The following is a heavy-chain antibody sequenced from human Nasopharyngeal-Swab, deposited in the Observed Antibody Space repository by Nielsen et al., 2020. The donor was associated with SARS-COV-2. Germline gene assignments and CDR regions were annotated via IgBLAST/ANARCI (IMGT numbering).Heavy chain of an antibody. D-gene: IGHD4-17*01. CDR3: TRGGYGDYGLYYFDY. CDR2: IRSKAYGGTT. Sequence: GESLKISCTASGFTFGDYAMSCVRQAPGKGLEWVGFIRSKAYGGTTEYAASVKGRFTISRDDSKSIAYLQMNSLKTEDTAVYYCTRGGYGDYGLYYFDYWGQGTLVTVSS. V-gene: IGHV3-49*04. J-gene: IGHJ4*02. CDR1: GFTFGDYA.